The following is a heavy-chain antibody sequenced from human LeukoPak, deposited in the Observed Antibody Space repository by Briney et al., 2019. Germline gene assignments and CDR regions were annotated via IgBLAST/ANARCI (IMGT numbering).Heavy chain of an antibody. Sequence: PSETLSLTCTVSGGSISSYYWSWIRQPPGKGLEWIGYIYYSGSTNYNSSLKSRVTISVDTSKNQFSLKLSSVTAADTAVYYCARLREYSYGFTPFDYWGQGTLVTVSS. D-gene: IGHD5-18*01. J-gene: IGHJ4*02. CDR3: ARLREYSYGFTPFDY. CDR1: GGSISSYY. CDR2: IYYSGST. V-gene: IGHV4-59*01.